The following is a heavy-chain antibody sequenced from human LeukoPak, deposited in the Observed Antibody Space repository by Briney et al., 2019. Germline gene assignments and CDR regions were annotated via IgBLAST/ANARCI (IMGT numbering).Heavy chain of an antibody. D-gene: IGHD2-15*01. Sequence: GGSLRLSCAASGFSFKNYGMHWVRQAPGKGLEWVAFIRYDGSNKYYADSVKGRFTISRDNSKNTLYLQMNSLRAEDTAVYYCAKDLERYCSGGSCYSLDYWGQGTLVTVSS. CDR3: AKDLERYCSGGSCYSLDY. CDR1: GFSFKNYG. V-gene: IGHV3-30*02. J-gene: IGHJ4*02. CDR2: IRYDGSNK.